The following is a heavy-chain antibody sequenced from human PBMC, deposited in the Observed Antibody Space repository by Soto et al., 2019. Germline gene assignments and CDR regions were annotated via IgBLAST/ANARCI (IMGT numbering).Heavy chain of an antibody. V-gene: IGHV1-3*01. J-gene: IGHJ5*02. D-gene: IGHD3-3*01. CDR1: GYTFTIYA. Sequence: GASVKVSCKASGYTFTIYAMHWVRQAPGQRLEWMGWINAGNGNTKYSQKFQGRVTITRDTSASTAYMELSSLRSEDTAVYYCARDGLGVYYDFWSGPQRGWFDPWGQGTLVTVSS. CDR3: ARDGLGVYYDFWSGPQRGWFDP. CDR2: INAGNGNT.